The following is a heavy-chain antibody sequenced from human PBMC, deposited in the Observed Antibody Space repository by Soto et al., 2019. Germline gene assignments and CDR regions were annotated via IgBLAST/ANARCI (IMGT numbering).Heavy chain of an antibody. CDR1: GVTLTNVW. J-gene: IGHJ4*02. Sequence: GGSLRLSCAVSGVTLTNVWMNWVRQAPGKGPEWVGRIKSKIDGGTTDYAAPVKGRFTISRDDSENTLYLQMNSLKTEDTAVYYCSHGYYQYFDSWGQGTLVTVSS. CDR3: SHGYYQYFDS. V-gene: IGHV3-15*07. D-gene: IGHD5-18*01. CDR2: IKSKIDGGTT.